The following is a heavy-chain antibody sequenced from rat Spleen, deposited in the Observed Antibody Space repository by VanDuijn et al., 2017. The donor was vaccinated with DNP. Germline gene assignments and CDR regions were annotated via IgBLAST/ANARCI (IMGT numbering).Heavy chain of an antibody. Sequence: VRLQESGPGLVKLSPSLSPTCSVTGSSITTNYWAWIRQFPGNKMEYIGHISYSGSASHNPFLKSRISITRDTSKNQFFLQLNSVTAEDTATYYCARWNMGTSTLDYWGQGVMVTVSS. CDR1: GSSITTNY. J-gene: IGHJ2*01. CDR3: ARWNMGTSTLDY. D-gene: IGHD1-5*01. CDR2: ISYSGSA. V-gene: IGHV3-1*01.